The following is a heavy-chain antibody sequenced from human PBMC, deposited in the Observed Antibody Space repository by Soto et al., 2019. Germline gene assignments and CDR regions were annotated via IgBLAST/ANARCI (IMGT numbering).Heavy chain of an antibody. V-gene: IGHV3-23*01. Sequence: GGSLRLSCVASGLIFDFYAMSWVRQAPGKGLEWVSGISGSGDKTFYADSVKGRFTISRDNSKNLVYLQLSGLTAEDTAVYYCAKEGGSYHDYWSGYFDYWGQGTPVTVSS. CDR1: GLIFDFYA. J-gene: IGHJ4*02. CDR2: ISGSGDKT. D-gene: IGHD3-3*01. CDR3: AKEGGSYHDYWSGYFDY.